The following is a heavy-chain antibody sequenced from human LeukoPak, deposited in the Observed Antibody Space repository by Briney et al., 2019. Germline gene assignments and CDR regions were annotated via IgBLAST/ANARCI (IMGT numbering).Heavy chain of an antibody. CDR3: AKVAGTVTRSTYDY. CDR1: GFTFSSYA. V-gene: IGHV3-23*01. Sequence: GGSLRLSCAASGFTFSSYAMSWVRQAPGKGRVWVSAISGSGGSTYYADSVKGRFTISRDNSKNTLYLQMNSLRAEDTAVYYCAKVAGTVTRSTYDYWGQGTLVTVSS. CDR2: ISGSGGST. J-gene: IGHJ4*02. D-gene: IGHD4-23*01.